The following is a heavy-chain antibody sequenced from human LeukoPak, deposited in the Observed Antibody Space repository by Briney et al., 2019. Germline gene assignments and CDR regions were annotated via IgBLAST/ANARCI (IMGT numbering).Heavy chain of an antibody. V-gene: IGHV3-30*04. CDR1: GFTFSSYA. CDR2: ISYDGSNK. D-gene: IGHD3-16*01. Sequence: GRSLRLSCAASGFTFSSYAMHWVRQAPGKGLEWVAVISYDGSNKYYADSVKGRFTISRDNSKNSLYLQMNSLRAEDTAVYYCASAIGWGYPFDPWGQGTLVTVSS. CDR3: ASAIGWGYPFDP. J-gene: IGHJ5*02.